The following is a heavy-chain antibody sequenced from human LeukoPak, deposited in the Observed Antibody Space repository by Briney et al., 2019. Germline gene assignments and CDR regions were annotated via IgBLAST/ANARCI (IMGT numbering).Heavy chain of an antibody. CDR1: GFTFSSYA. CDR3: ARGLGYCSSTSCYGFHY. D-gene: IGHD2-2*01. CDR2: ISYDGSNK. V-gene: IGHV3-30*04. J-gene: IGHJ4*02. Sequence: GGSLRLSCAASGFTFSSYAMHWVRQAPGKGLEWVAVISYDGSNKYYADSVKGRFTISRDNSKNTLYLQMNSLRAEDTAVYYCARGLGYCSSTSCYGFHYWGQGTLVTVSS.